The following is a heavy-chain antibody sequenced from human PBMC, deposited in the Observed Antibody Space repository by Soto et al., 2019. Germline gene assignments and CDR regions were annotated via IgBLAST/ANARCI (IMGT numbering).Heavy chain of an antibody. Sequence: QVQLQQWGAGLLKPSETLSLTCAVYGGSFSGYYWSWIRQPPGKGLEWIGEINHSGSTNDNPSLKSRVTISVDTSKNQFSLKLSSVTAADTAVYYCARGVYSYGRFDYWGQGTLVTVSS. CDR3: ARGVYSYGRFDY. CDR1: GGSFSGYY. D-gene: IGHD5-18*01. CDR2: INHSGST. V-gene: IGHV4-34*01. J-gene: IGHJ4*02.